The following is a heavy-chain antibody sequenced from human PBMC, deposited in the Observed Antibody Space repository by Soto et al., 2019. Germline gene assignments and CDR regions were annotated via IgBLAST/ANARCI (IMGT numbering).Heavy chain of an antibody. CDR1: GGTFSSYA. Sequence: QVQLVQSGAEVKKPGSSVKVSCTASGGTFSSYAISWVRQAPGQGLEWMGGIIPIFGTANYAQKFQGRVTITADESTSTAYMELSSLRSEDTAVYYCARDLGPNSGPDDDYWGQGTLVTVSS. CDR2: IIPIFGTA. J-gene: IGHJ4*02. D-gene: IGHD1-26*01. CDR3: ARDLGPNSGPDDDY. V-gene: IGHV1-69*01.